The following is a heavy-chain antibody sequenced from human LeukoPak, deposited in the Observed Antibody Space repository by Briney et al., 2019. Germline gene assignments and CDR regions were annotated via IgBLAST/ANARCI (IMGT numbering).Heavy chain of an antibody. J-gene: IGHJ4*02. D-gene: IGHD1-14*01. CDR2: IKQDGSER. CDR3: ARDSETSFDY. CDR1: GFTFSSFW. Sequence: PGGSLRLSCAASGFTFSSFWMNWVRQAPGKGLEWVANIKQDGSERNYVDSVKGRSTISRDNAKNSLFLQMNSLRVEDTAVYYCARDSETSFDYWGQGTLVTVSS. V-gene: IGHV3-7*01.